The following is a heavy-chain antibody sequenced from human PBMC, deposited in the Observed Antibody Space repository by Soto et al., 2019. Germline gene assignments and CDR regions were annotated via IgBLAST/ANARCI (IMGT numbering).Heavy chain of an antibody. D-gene: IGHD3-10*01. CDR3: AHRPPGFGELLSRPFDH. CDR2: IYWDDDK. V-gene: IGHV2-5*02. J-gene: IGHJ4*02. Sequence: QITLKESGPTLVKPTQTLTLTCSFSGFSLTTVGVGVGWIRQPPGKALEWLALIYWDDDKYYSPSLKSRLNITKDTSKNHVVLTMAYMDPVDTATYYCAHRPPGFGELLSRPFDHWGQGARVTVFS. CDR1: GFSLTTVGVG.